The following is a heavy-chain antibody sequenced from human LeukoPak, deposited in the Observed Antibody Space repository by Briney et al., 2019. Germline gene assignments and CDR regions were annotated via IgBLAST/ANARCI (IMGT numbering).Heavy chain of an antibody. D-gene: IGHD2-2*01. CDR1: GGXFSGYY. CDR3: ARGPDIIVVPAAPYFDY. Sequence: SETLSLTCAVYGGXFSGYYWSWIRQPPGKGLEWIGEINHSGSTNYNPSLKSRVTISVDTSKNQFSLKLSSVTAADTAVYYCARGPDIIVVPAAPYFDYWGQGTLVTVSS. J-gene: IGHJ4*02. CDR2: INHSGST. V-gene: IGHV4-34*01.